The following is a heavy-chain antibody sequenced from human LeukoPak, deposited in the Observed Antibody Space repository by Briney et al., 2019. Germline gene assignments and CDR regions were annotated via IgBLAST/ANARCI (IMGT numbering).Heavy chain of an antibody. V-gene: IGHV3-30-3*01. CDR1: GFTFSGYP. D-gene: IGHD6-13*01. Sequence: GKSLRLSCAASGFTFSGYPIHWVRQAPGKGLEWVAVISYDGSNKYYADSVKGRFTISRDNSKNTLYLQMNSLRAEDTAVYYCAREGIAAAFDYWGQGTLVTVSS. CDR2: ISYDGSNK. J-gene: IGHJ4*02. CDR3: AREGIAAAFDY.